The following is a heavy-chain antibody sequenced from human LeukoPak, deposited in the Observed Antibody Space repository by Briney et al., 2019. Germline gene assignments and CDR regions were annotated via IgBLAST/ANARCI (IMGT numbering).Heavy chain of an antibody. CDR1: GFTFSSYA. J-gene: IGHJ4*02. V-gene: IGHV3-23*01. CDR2: ISASGTDT. CDR3: AKSQSNSGWYPDY. Sequence: PGGSLRLSCAASGFTFSSYAMTWVRQTPGTGLEWVSVISASGTDTYYADSVKGRFTIPRDNSKNTLYLQMSSLRAEDTAVYYCAKSQSNSGWYPDYWGQGTLVTVSS. D-gene: IGHD6-19*01.